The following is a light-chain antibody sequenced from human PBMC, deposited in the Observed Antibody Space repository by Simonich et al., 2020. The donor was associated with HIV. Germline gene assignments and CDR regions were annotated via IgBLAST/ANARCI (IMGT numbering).Light chain of an antibody. Sequence: EIVMTQSPGTLSVSPGERATLSCRASQTVNSNLAWYQQKPGQAPTLLNYGASTRATGVPARFSGSGSGTEFTLTISSLQSEDFAVYYCQQYNNWRTFGQGTKVEIK. J-gene: IGKJ1*01. V-gene: IGKV3-15*01. CDR1: QTVNSN. CDR3: QQYNNWRT. CDR2: GAS.